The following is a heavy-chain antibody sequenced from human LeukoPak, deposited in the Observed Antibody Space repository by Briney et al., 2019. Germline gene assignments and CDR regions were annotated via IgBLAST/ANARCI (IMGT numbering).Heavy chain of an antibody. CDR1: GDSVSSNSAA. D-gene: IGHD6-13*01. Sequence: PSQTLSLTCAISGDSVSSNSAAWIWIRQSPSRGLEWLGRTYYRSKRYNDYAVSVKSRITINPDTSKNPFSLQLNSVTPEDTAVYYCARDTGIAAAGTEAFDIWGQGTMVTVSS. CDR2: TYYRSKRYN. V-gene: IGHV6-1*01. CDR3: ARDTGIAAAGTEAFDI. J-gene: IGHJ3*02.